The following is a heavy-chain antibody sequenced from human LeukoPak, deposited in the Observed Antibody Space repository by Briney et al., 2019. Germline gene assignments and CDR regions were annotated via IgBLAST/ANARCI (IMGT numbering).Heavy chain of an antibody. CDR3: AALWFGELVFDY. Sequence: GGSLRLSCAASGFTFSSYWMSRVRQAPGKGLEWVANIKQDGSEKYYVDSVKGRFTISRDNAKNSLYLQMNSLRAEDTAVYYCAALWFGELVFDYWGQGTLVTVSS. J-gene: IGHJ4*02. V-gene: IGHV3-7*01. CDR1: GFTFSSYW. D-gene: IGHD3-10*01. CDR2: IKQDGSEK.